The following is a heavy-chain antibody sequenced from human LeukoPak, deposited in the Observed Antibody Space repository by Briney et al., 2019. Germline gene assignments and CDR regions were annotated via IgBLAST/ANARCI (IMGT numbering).Heavy chain of an antibody. J-gene: IGHJ3*02. CDR3: TRGAVAGTWPGAFDI. CDR1: GFTFSSYA. CDR2: ISYDGSNK. Sequence: GGSLRLSCAASGFTFSSYAMHWVRQAPGKGLEWVAVISYDGSNKYYADSVKGRFTISRDNSKNTLYLQMNSLRAEDTAVYYCTRGAVAGTWPGAFDIWGQGTMVTVSS. V-gene: IGHV3-30-3*01. D-gene: IGHD6-19*01.